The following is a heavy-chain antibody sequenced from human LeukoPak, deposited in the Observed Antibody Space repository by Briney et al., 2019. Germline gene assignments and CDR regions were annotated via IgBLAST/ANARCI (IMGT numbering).Heavy chain of an antibody. CDR2: TYYRSKWYN. J-gene: IGHJ6*03. CDR3: ARVKAVAVLNDYYYYMDV. D-gene: IGHD6-19*01. Sequence: SQTLSLTCAISGDSVSSNSAAWNWIRQSPSRGLEWLGRTYYRSKWYNDYAVSVESRITINPDTSKNQFSLQLNSVTPEDTAVYYCARVKAVAVLNDYYYYMDVWGKGTTVTVSS. V-gene: IGHV6-1*01. CDR1: GDSVSSNSAA.